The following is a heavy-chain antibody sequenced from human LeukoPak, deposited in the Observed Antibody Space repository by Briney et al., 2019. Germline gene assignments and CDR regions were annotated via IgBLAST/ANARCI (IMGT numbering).Heavy chain of an antibody. CDR1: GFTVSSNY. V-gene: IGHV3-7*01. CDR3: AKGLPYESRAYYDRLFDE. Sequence: GGSLRLSCAASGFTVSSNYMSWVRQAPGKGLEWVANIKQDGSEKYYVDSVKGRFTISRDNAKNSLYLQMNSLRAEDTAVYYCAKGLPYESRAYYDRLFDEWGQGTLVTVSS. CDR2: IKQDGSEK. J-gene: IGHJ4*02. D-gene: IGHD3-22*01.